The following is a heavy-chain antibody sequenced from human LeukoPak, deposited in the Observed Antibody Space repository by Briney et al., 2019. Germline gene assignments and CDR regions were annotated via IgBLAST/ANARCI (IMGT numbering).Heavy chain of an antibody. CDR1: GFPFSRYW. V-gene: IGHV3-7*01. CDR3: ARHGSGSRFFDPCDH. D-gene: IGHD1-26*01. J-gene: IGHJ4*02. CDR2: IKYDGSEK. Sequence: PGGSLRLSCAASGFPFSRYWMTWVRQAPGKGLEWVANIKYDGSEKFYVGSVRGRFTISRDNTNNSLHLQMNSLRAEDTAIYYCARHGSGSRFFDPCDHWGQGTLVTVSS.